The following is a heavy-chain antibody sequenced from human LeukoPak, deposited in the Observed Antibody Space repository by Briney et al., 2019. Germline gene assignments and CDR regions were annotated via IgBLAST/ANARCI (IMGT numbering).Heavy chain of an antibody. Sequence: ASVKVSCKTSGYTFTGYYMHWVRQAPGQGLEWMGWISPNSGDTKYAQKFQGSVTMTRDTSISTAYMELSSLTSDDTAVYYCATGGAGTAGTTVDYWGQGTLVTVSS. CDR1: GYTFTGYY. D-gene: IGHD1-1*01. V-gene: IGHV1-2*02. J-gene: IGHJ4*02. CDR3: ATGGAGTAGTTVDY. CDR2: ISPNSGDT.